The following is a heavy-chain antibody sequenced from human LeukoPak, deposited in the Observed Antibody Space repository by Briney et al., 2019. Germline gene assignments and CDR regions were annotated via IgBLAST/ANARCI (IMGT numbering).Heavy chain of an antibody. D-gene: IGHD6-19*01. J-gene: IGHJ4*02. V-gene: IGHV3-23*01. CDR2: ISDSGGTK. CDR3: AKGLGFLPQFDY. Sequence: PGGSLRLSCAASGFTCNSEAMTWVRQGPGKELEWVSSISDSGGTKYYADSVKGRFTISRDNPKNTVYLQMNSLRAEDTALYYCAKGLGFLPQFDYWGRGTLVAVSS. CDR1: GFTCNSEA.